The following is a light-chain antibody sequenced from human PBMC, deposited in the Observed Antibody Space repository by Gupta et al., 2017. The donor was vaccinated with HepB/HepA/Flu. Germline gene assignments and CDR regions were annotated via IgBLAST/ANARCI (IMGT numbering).Light chain of an antibody. J-gene: IGKJ2*01. Sequence: DVVMNQSPLSLLVILGQQAPIFCRSSQSFVHSDGNTYLNWFHQRPGQSPRRLIYKVSNRDPGVPDRFSGSGSGTDFTLRISRVEGEDVGVYYCMQGAQWPYTFGQGTKLEIK. CDR2: KVS. V-gene: IGKV2-30*02. CDR3: MQGAQWPYT. CDR1: QSFVHSDGNTY.